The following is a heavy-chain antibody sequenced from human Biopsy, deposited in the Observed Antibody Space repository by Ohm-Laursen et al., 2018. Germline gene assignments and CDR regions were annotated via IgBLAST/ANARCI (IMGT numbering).Heavy chain of an antibody. CDR3: AREAAIIDPRTRAFDY. V-gene: IGHV4-61*08. J-gene: IGHJ4*02. CDR1: GASIISGGHF. CDR2: LYNTGGT. Sequence: GTLSLTCTVSGASIISGGHFWNWIRQPPGRGLEWYGYLYNTGGTNYNASLKSRVTISVDPSKNQFSLKLRSVTSADRAVYYCAREAAIIDPRTRAFDYWGQGTLVTVSS. D-gene: IGHD6-25*01.